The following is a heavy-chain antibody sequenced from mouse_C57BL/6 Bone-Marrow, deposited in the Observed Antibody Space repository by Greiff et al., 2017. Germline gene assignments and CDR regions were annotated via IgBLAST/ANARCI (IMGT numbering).Heavy chain of an antibody. V-gene: IGHV5-12*01. CDR3: AREDMITTRDYYAMDY. Sequence: EVKLVESGGGLVQPGGSLKLSCAASGFTFSDYYMYWVRQTPEKRLEWVAYISNGGGSTYYPDTVKGRFTISRDNAKNTLYLQMSRLKSEDTDMYYCAREDMITTRDYYAMDYWGQETSVTVSS. CDR2: ISNGGGST. J-gene: IGHJ4*01. CDR1: GFTFSDYY. D-gene: IGHD2-4*01.